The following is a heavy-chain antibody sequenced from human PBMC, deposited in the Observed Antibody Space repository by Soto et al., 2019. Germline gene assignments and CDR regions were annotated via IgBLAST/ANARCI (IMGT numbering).Heavy chain of an antibody. J-gene: IGHJ1*01. Sequence: EVQLLESGGDLVQPGGSLRLSCAASGFTFSNYAMIWVRQAPGRGLEWISAISSTGTTYYSDSVKGQFTISRDNSKNALYLEMASLRAEDTAVYYCARDRYYDISGHGYFQYWGQGTLVPVSS. CDR3: ARDRYYDISGHGYFQY. CDR1: GFTFSNYA. D-gene: IGHD3-22*01. V-gene: IGHV3-23*01. CDR2: ISSTGTT.